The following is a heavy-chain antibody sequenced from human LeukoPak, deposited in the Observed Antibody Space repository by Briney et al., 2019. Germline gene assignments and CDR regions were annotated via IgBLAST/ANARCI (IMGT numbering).Heavy chain of an antibody. Sequence: ASVKVSCKASGYTFTGYYMHWVRQAPGQGLEWMGWINPDSGGTNYAQKFQGRVTMTRGTSISTAYMELSRLRSDDTAVYYCARDSGETGFWSGSYFDYWGQGTLVTVSS. CDR3: ARDSGETGFWSGSYFDY. J-gene: IGHJ4*02. CDR1: GYTFTGYY. CDR2: INPDSGGT. V-gene: IGHV1-2*02. D-gene: IGHD3-3*01.